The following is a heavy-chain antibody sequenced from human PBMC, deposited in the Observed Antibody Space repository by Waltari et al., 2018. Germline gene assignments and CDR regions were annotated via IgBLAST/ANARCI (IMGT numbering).Heavy chain of an antibody. CDR2: IMGGGGST. CDR1: GFTFSSYA. V-gene: IGHV3-23*01. D-gene: IGHD4-4*01. CDR3: AKARLMTTVTIDY. J-gene: IGHJ4*02. Sequence: EVQLLESGGGLVQPGGSLRLSCAASGFTFSSYAMSWVRRAHGKGLEWVSGIMGGGGSTYYADSVKGRFTISRDNSKNTLYLQMNSLRAEDTAVYYCAKARLMTTVTIDYWGQGTLVTVSS.